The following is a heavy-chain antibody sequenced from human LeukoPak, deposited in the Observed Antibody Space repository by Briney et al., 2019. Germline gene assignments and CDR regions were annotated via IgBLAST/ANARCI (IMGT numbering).Heavy chain of an antibody. D-gene: IGHD3-22*01. J-gene: IGHJ3*02. CDR1: GYTFTSYG. CDR2: ISAYNGNT. CDR3: ASLKNYYDSSGYLVTDAFDI. Sequence: ASVKVSCKASGYTFTSYGISWVRQAPGQGLEWMGWISAYNGNTNYAQKLQGRVTMTTDTSTSTAYMELRSLKSDDTAVYYCASLKNYYDSSGYLVTDAFDIWGQGTMVTVSS. V-gene: IGHV1-18*01.